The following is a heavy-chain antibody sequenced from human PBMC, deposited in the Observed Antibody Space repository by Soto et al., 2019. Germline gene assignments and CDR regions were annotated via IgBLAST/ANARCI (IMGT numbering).Heavy chain of an antibody. V-gene: IGHV1-69*13. CDR3: ARQMGYYDILTGYYFPYFDY. CDR2: IIPIFGTA. Sequence: GASVKVSCKASGGTLSSYAISWVRQAPGQGLEWMGGIIPIFGTANYAQKFQGRVTITADESTSTAYMELSSLRSEDTAVYYCARQMGYYDILTGYYFPYFDYWGQGTLVTVSS. J-gene: IGHJ4*02. D-gene: IGHD3-9*01. CDR1: GGTLSSYA.